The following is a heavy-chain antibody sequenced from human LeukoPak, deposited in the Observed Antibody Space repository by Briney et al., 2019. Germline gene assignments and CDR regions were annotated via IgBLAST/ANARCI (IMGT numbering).Heavy chain of an antibody. J-gene: IGHJ4*02. CDR1: GGSISSYY. V-gene: IGHV4-4*07. D-gene: IGHD3-22*01. CDR3: AVEDYYDSSGSRRDY. CDR2: IYTSGST. Sequence: SETLSLTCTVSGGSISSYYWSWIRQPAGKGLEWIGRIYTSGSTNYNPSLKSRVTMSVDTSKNQFSLKLSSVTAADTAVYYCAVEDYYDSSGSRRDYWGQGTLVTVSS.